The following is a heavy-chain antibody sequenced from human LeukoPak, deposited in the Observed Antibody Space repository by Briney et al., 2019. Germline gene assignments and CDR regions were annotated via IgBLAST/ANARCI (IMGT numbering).Heavy chain of an antibody. V-gene: IGHV3-33*01. Sequence: GGTLRLSCAASGFTFSNNGMHWVRQAPGKGLEWVAVIWFDGSNTYYADSVKGRFTISRDNSKDTLFLQMDSLRAEDTAVYYCVRGNQRALDYWGQGTLVTVSS. CDR3: VRGNQRALDY. J-gene: IGHJ4*02. CDR2: IWFDGSNT. CDR1: GFTFSNNG. D-gene: IGHD2-2*01.